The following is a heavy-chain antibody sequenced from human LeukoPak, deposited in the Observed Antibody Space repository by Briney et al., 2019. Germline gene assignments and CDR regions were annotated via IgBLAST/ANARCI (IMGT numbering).Heavy chain of an antibody. D-gene: IGHD3-9*01. Sequence: SHTLSLTCTVSGGSVSSGSYYWNWIRQPAGKGLEWIGQIYTGGITNYNPSLKSRVTISVDTSKNHFSLKLNSVTAADTAVYYCARSGLRYFDWSIVWGQGTLVTVSS. CDR3: ARSGLRYFDWSIV. V-gene: IGHV4-61*09. J-gene: IGHJ4*02. CDR2: IYTGGIT. CDR1: GGSVSSGSYY.